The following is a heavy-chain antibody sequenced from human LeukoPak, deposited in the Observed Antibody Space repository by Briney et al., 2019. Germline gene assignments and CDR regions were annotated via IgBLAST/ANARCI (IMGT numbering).Heavy chain of an antibody. J-gene: IGHJ4*02. Sequence: PGGSLRLSRAASGFTFSSYAMHWVRQAPGKGLEYVSAISSNGGSTYYANSVKGRFTISRDNSKNTLYLQMGSLRAEDMAVYYCAREGYSSGWYYFDYWGQGTLVTVSS. D-gene: IGHD6-19*01. CDR3: AREGYSSGWYYFDY. CDR2: ISSNGGST. CDR1: GFTFSSYA. V-gene: IGHV3-64*01.